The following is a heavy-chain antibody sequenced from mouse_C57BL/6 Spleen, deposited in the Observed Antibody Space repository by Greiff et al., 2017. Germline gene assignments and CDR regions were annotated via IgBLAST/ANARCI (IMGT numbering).Heavy chain of an antibody. CDR2: IHPNSGST. CDR3: ERDYDYGYFEV. D-gene: IGHD2-4*01. CDR1: GYTFTSYW. J-gene: IGHJ1*03. V-gene: IGHV1-64*01. Sequence: QVQLQQPGAELVKPGASVKLSCKASGYTFTSYWMHWVKQRPGQGLEWIGMIHPNSGSTNYNEKFKSKATLTVDKSSSTAYMQLSSLTSEDSAVYYCERDYDYGYFEVWGTGTTVTVSS.